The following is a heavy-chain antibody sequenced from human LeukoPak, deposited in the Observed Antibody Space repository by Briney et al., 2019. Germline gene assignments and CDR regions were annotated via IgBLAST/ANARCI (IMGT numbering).Heavy chain of an antibody. CDR2: IYHSGST. CDR3: ARADGYNYRGFGY. D-gene: IGHD5-24*01. J-gene: IGHJ4*02. Sequence: SETLSLTCAVSGGSISSGGYSWSWIRQPPGKGLEWIGYIYHSGSTYYNPSLKSRVTISVDRSKNQFSLKLSSVTAADTAVYYCARADGYNYRGFGYWGQGTLVTVSS. V-gene: IGHV4-30-2*01. CDR1: GGSISSGGYS.